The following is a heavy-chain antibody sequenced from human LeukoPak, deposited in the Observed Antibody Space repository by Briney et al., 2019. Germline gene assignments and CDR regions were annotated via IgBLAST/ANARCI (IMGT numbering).Heavy chain of an antibody. D-gene: IGHD1-26*01. Sequence: SETLSLTCAVYGGSFSGYYWSWIRQPPGKGLEWIGEINHIVSTNYNPSLKSRVTISVDTSKNQFSLKLSSVTAADTAVSYCAREGSAFDYWGQGTLVTVSS. CDR3: AREGSAFDY. J-gene: IGHJ4*02. V-gene: IGHV4-34*01. CDR1: GGSFSGYY. CDR2: INHIVST.